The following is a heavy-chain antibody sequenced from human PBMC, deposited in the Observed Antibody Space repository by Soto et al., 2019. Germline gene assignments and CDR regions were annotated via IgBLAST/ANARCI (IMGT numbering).Heavy chain of an antibody. D-gene: IGHD6-19*01. V-gene: IGHV3-33*01. Sequence: QVQLVESGGGVVQPGRSLRLSCAASGFTFSSYGMHWVRQAPGKGLEWVAVIWYDGSNKYYADSVKGRFTISRDNSKNTLYLQMNSLRADDTAVYYCARDPGAVAGSPYYYYGMDVWGQGTTVTVSS. J-gene: IGHJ6*02. CDR2: IWYDGSNK. CDR1: GFTFSSYG. CDR3: ARDPGAVAGSPYYYYGMDV.